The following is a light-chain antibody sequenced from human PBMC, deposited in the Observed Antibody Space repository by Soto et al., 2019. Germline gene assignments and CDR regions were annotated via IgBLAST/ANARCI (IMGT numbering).Light chain of an antibody. CDR1: SNDVGRYDF. Sequence: QSALTQPPSASGSLGQSVTISCTGTSNDVGRYDFVSWYQKHPGKAPKLLISEVSKRPSGVPDRFSGSKSGNTASLTVSGLQAEDEADYYCAAWDDSLSGLWVFGGGTKLTVL. J-gene: IGLJ3*02. V-gene: IGLV2-8*01. CDR3: AAWDDSLSGLWV. CDR2: EVS.